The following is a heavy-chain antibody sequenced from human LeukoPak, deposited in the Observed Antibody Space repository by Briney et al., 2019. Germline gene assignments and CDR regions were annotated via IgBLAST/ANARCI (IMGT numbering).Heavy chain of an antibody. D-gene: IGHD1/OR15-1a*01. V-gene: IGHV3-30*04. CDR2: ISYDGSNK. J-gene: IGHJ4*02. CDR3: ARRTSYYFPY. CDR1: GFTFSSYA. Sequence: GGSLRLSCAASGFTFSSYAMHWVRQAPGKGLEWVAVISYDGSNKYYADSVKGRFTISRDNSKNTLYLQMNSLRVEDTAVYYCARRTSYYFPYWGQGTLVTVSS.